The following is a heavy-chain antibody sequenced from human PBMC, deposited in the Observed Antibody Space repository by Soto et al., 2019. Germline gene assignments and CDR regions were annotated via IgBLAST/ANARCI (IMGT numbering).Heavy chain of an antibody. V-gene: IGHV1-3*05. CDR3: ARERWASGSRWIDP. J-gene: IGHJ5*02. CDR1: GYTFISYS. Sequence: QVQLVQSGAEEKKPGASVKVSCKVSGYTFISYSMHWVRQAPGQRLEWMGWINVGNGNTKYSQKIQGRVTITIDTSASKGYTELSSLRSEDTAVYYCARERWASGSRWIDPWGQGTLVTVSS. CDR2: INVGNGNT. D-gene: IGHD6-19*01.